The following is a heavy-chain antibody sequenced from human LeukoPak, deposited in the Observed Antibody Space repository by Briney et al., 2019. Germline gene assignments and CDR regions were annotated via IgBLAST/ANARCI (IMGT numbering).Heavy chain of an antibody. J-gene: IGHJ6*03. CDR2: INHSGST. CDR3: ARDSSGYYVLSYYYYMDV. D-gene: IGHD3-22*01. V-gene: IGHV4-34*01. Sequence: SETLSLTCAVYGGYFSGYYWSWVRQPPGKGLEWIGEINHSGSTNYNPSLKSRVTISVDTSKNQFSLKLSSVTAADTAVYYCARDSSGYYVLSYYYYMDVWGKGTTVTVSS. CDR1: GGYFSGYY.